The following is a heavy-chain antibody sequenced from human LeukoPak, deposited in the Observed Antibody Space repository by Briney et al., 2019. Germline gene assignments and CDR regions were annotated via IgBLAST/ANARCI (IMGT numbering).Heavy chain of an antibody. Sequence: GGSLRLSCAASGFTFDDYAMHWVRQGPGKGLEWVSGITWNSGTIGYADSVKGRFTISRDNAKNSLYLQMNSPRAEDTALYYCAKDVTGTGAFDIWGQGTMVTVSS. D-gene: IGHD1-7*01. CDR3: AKDVTGTGAFDI. J-gene: IGHJ3*02. CDR2: ITWNSGTI. V-gene: IGHV3-9*01. CDR1: GFTFDDYA.